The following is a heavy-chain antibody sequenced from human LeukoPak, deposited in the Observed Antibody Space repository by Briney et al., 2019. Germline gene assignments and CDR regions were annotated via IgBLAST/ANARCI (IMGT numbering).Heavy chain of an antibody. V-gene: IGHV3-74*01. CDR2: INSDGSST. J-gene: IGHJ4*02. CDR3: ARFVGSDRSGYFDY. Sequence: GGSLRLSCAASGFTFSSYWMHWVRQAPGKGLVWVSRINSDGSSTTYADSVKGRFTISRDNAKNTLYLQMNSLRAEDTAVYYCARFVGSDRSGYFDYWGQGALVTVSS. D-gene: IGHD3-22*01. CDR1: GFTFSSYW.